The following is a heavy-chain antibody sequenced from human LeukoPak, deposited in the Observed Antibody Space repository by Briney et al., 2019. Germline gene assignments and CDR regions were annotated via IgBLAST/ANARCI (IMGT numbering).Heavy chain of an antibody. V-gene: IGHV4-34*01. Sequence: SETLSLTRAVYGGSFSDYYWSWIRQSPGKGLEWIGEINPSGKTNYNPSLNSRGSISVDASKNQFSLKLKLVSATDTAVYYCARGWFGFWYISHGDVNAFDIWGQGTMVTVSS. J-gene: IGHJ3*02. CDR3: ARGWFGFWYISHGDVNAFDI. CDR2: INPSGKT. D-gene: IGHD3-10*01. CDR1: GGSFSDYY.